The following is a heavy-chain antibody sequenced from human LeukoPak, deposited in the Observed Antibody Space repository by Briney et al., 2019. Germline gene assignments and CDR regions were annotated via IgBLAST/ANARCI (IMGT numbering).Heavy chain of an antibody. CDR1: GFTFSSYS. D-gene: IGHD2-21*01. Sequence: GGSLRLSCAASGFTFSSYSMNWVRQAPGKGLEWVSSISSSSSYIYYADSVKGRFTISRDNAKNSLYLQMNSLRAEDTAVYYCARAASLGGDYGMDVWGQGTMVTVSS. CDR2: ISSSSSYI. J-gene: IGHJ6*02. V-gene: IGHV3-21*01. CDR3: ARAASLGGDYGMDV.